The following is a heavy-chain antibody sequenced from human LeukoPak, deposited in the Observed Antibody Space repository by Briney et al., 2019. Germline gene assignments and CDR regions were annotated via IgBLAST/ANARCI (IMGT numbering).Heavy chain of an antibody. CDR2: ISYDGSNK. D-gene: IGHD4-17*01. J-gene: IGHJ4*02. CDR3: AKDHLTYGDYLRLHY. Sequence: PGGSLRLSCAASGFIFSSYAMHWVRQAPGKGLEWVAVISYDGSNKHYADSVKGRFTISRDSSKNTLDLQMNSLRAEDTAVYFCAKDHLTYGDYLRLHYWGQGTLVTVS. CDR1: GFIFSSYA. V-gene: IGHV3-30*18.